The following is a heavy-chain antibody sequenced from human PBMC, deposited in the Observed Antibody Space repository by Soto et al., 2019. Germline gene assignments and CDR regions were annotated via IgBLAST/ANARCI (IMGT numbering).Heavy chain of an antibody. J-gene: IGHJ4*02. CDR1: GFSLSTSGVG. V-gene: IGHV2-5*02. CDR3: AHQMYFYGSGGYAHCFDC. Sequence: QITLKESGPTLVKPTQTLTLTCTFSGFSLSTSGVGVGWIRQPPGKALEWLALIYWDDDKRYSPSLKSRLTLTKDTSNNPVGLTVTFMDPVDTATYYCAHQMYFYGSGGYAHCFDCGGQGTLVTVSS. CDR2: IYWDDDK. D-gene: IGHD3-10*01.